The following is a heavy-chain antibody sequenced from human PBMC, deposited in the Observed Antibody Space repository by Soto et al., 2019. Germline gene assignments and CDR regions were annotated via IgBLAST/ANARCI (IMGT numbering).Heavy chain of an antibody. CDR1: GGSFSGYY. J-gene: IGHJ4*02. CDR2: INHSGST. CDR3: ARDKSTGLFDY. Sequence: QVQLQQWGAGLLKPSETLSLTCAVYGGSFSGYYWTWIRQPPGRGLEWIGEINHSGSTNYNPSIESRVTISLDTSKNQFYLKLTSVTAEDTAVYYCARDKSTGLFDYWGQGTLVTVSS. V-gene: IGHV4-34*01. D-gene: IGHD2-8*02.